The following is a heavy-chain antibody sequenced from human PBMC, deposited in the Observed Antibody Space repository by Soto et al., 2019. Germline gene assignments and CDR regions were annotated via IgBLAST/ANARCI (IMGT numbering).Heavy chain of an antibody. V-gene: IGHV3-53*02. J-gene: IGHJ6*01. CDR3: AKGGGFILAV. D-gene: IGHD6-25*01. CDR2: TNTGGTT. CDR1: GFTVNSNY. Sequence: EVQVLATGGGLIQPGGSLRLSCAASGFTVNSNYMSWVRQAPGEGLQWVSITNTGGTTYYADSVKGRFTVSRDNSKNTLYLQMNSLRAEDTAVYYSAKGGGFILAVWGQGTTVSVSS.